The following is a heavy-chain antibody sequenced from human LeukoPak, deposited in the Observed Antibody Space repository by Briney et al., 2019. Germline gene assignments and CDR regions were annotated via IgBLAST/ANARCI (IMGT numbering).Heavy chain of an antibody. CDR1: GGSISSYY. Sequence: SETLPLTCTVSGGSISSYYWSWIRQPPGKGLEWIGYIYYSGSTNYNPSLKSRVTISVDTSKNQFSLKLSSVTAADTAVYYCASLRYSSGHIWGQGTLVTVSS. J-gene: IGHJ4*02. CDR2: IYYSGST. V-gene: IGHV4-59*08. D-gene: IGHD6-19*01. CDR3: ASLRYSSGHI.